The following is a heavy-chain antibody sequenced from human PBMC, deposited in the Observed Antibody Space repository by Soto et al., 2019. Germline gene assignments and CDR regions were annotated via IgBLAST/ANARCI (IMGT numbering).Heavy chain of an antibody. CDR3: ARDQDSWSGYPFDY. J-gene: IGHJ4*02. V-gene: IGHV3-21*01. D-gene: IGHD3-3*01. CDR1: GFTFSSYS. CDR2: ISSSSSYI. Sequence: GGSLRLSCAASGFTFSSYSMNWVRQAPGKGLEWVSSISSSSSYIYYADSVKGRFTISRDNAKNSLYLQMNSLRAEDTAVYYCARDQDSWSGYPFDYWGQGTLVTVSS.